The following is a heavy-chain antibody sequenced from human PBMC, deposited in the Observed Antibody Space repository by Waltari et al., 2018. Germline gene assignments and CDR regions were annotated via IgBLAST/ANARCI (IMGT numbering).Heavy chain of an antibody. D-gene: IGHD6-6*01. CDR1: GGSIRSGGYY. CDR3: ARALSSSGFDY. Sequence: QVQLQESGPGLVKPSQTLSLTCTVSGGSIRSGGYYWSWIRQHPGKGLAWIGYIYYSGSTDDKPSRKSRVTISGDTSKNQFSLKLSSVTAADTAVYYCARALSSSGFDYWGQGTLVTVSS. J-gene: IGHJ4*02. CDR2: IYYSGST. V-gene: IGHV4-31*03.